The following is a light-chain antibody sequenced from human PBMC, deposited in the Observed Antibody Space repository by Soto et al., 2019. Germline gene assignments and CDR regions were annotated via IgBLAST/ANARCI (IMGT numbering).Light chain of an antibody. V-gene: IGLV2-14*01. CDR3: SSYSSSSTLV. CDR2: EVS. J-gene: IGLJ1*01. CDR1: SSDVGGYIY. Sequence: QSVLTQPASVSGSPGQSITIACTGTSSDVGGYIYVSWFQQHPGKAPKLIIYEVSNRPSGVSDRFSASKSGNTASLTISGLQAEEESTYYCSSYSSSSTLVFGTGTKVTVL.